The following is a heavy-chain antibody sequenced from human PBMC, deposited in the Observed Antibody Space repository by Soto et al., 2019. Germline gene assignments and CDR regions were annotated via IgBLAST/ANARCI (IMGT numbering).Heavy chain of an antibody. CDR2: INHIGYT. V-gene: IGHV4-34*02. CDR1: GGSFSDFY. J-gene: IGHJ4*02. Sequence: QVQLQQWGAGLLKPSETLSLTCAVSGGSFSDFYWTWIRQLPGKGLEWIGEINHIGYTNYNPSLEXRXAXSXYTSKHQFSLYLRSVTAADTAVYYCGPRGAVAPRGYWGQGTLVTVSS. D-gene: IGHD2-15*01. CDR3: GPRGAVAPRGY.